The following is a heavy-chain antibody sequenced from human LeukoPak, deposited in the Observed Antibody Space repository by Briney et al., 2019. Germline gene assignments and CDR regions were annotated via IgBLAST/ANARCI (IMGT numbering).Heavy chain of an antibody. CDR1: GCTFTTYY. D-gene: IGHD1-1*01. Sequence: ASVKVSCKASGCTFTTYYLHWVRQAPGQGLEWMGIIKASGGSTSYARKFQGRVTMTRDTSTSTVYMELSSLRSEDTAVYYCARALGNDFYFYGMDVWGQGTTVTVSS. J-gene: IGHJ6*02. CDR3: ARALGNDFYFYGMDV. V-gene: IGHV1-46*01. CDR2: IKASGGST.